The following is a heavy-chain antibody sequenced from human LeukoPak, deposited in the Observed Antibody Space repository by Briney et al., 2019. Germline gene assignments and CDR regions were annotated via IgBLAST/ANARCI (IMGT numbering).Heavy chain of an antibody. V-gene: IGHV3-48*03. D-gene: IGHD6-13*01. Sequence: PGGSLRLSCAASGFTLSSYEMTWVRQAPGKGLEWVSYIGIGDTTIYYADSVKGRFTISRDNAKNSLCLQMNSLRVEDTAVYYCTRGRLGGHASSWYGGDFDYWGQGTLVTVSS. CDR3: TRGRLGGHASSWYGGDFDY. CDR1: GFTLSSYE. CDR2: IGIGDTTI. J-gene: IGHJ4*02.